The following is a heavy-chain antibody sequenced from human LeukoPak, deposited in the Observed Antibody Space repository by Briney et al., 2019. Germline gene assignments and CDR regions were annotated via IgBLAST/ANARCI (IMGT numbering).Heavy chain of an antibody. CDR3: ARVSDFWSGYSPRYYYYYMDV. CDR1: GDSIRSNY. V-gene: IGHV4-59*01. CDR2: IYDGGST. J-gene: IGHJ6*03. D-gene: IGHD3-3*01. Sequence: PSETLSLTCTVSGDSIRSNYWSWIRQPPGKGLEYIGYIYDGGSTSYNPSLKSRVTISADTSKNEFSLKLNSVTAADTAVYYCARVSDFWSGYSPRYYYYYMDVWGKGTTVTVSS.